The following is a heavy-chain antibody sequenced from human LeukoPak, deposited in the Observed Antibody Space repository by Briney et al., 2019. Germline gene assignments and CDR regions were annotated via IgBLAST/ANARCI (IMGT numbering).Heavy chain of an antibody. CDR2: IDWDDDK. CDR3: ARMAGSGYYCDS. CDR1: GFSLSTTTMR. J-gene: IGHJ4*02. D-gene: IGHD3-22*01. V-gene: IGHV2-70*04. Sequence: SGPALVKPTQTLTLTCTSSGFSLSTTTMRVNWIRQPPGKALKWLARIDWDDDKFYSTSLKTRLTISKDTSKNQVVLTMTNMDPVDIATYYCARMAGSGYYCDSWGQGTLVTVSS.